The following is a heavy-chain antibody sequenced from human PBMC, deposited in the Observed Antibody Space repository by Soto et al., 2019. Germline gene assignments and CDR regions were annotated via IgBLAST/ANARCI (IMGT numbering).Heavy chain of an antibody. V-gene: IGHV1-69*13. J-gene: IGHJ4*02. D-gene: IGHD2-15*01. CDR1: GGTFSSYA. CDR2: IIPIFGTA. CDR3: ASGYCSGGSCYSCAY. Sequence: SVKVSCKASGGTFSSYAISWVRQAPGQGLEWMGGIIPIFGTANYAQKFQGRVTITADESTSTAYMELSSLRSEDTAVYYCASGYCSGGSCYSCAYWGQGTLVTVSS.